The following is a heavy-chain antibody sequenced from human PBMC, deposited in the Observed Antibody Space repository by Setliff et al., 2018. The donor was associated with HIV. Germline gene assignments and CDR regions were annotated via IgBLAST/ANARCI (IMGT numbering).Heavy chain of an antibody. V-gene: IGHV4-39*02. CDR3: ARELDNSDNSDPFDV. J-gene: IGHJ3*01. Sequence: SETLSLTCTVSGGSISSRSNYWGWIRQPPGKGLEWIGTIYYTGTTYYNPSLQSRVTLSVDTSKNQFSLKLSSVTAADTAFYYCARELDNSDNSDPFDVWGQGTMVTVSS. CDR1: GGSISSRSNY. CDR2: IYYTGTT. D-gene: IGHD4-4*01.